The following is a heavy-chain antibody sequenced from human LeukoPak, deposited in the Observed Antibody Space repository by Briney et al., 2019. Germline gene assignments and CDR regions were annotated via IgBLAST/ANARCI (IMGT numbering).Heavy chain of an antibody. J-gene: IGHJ4*02. Sequence: PGRSLRLSCAASGFTFSSYVMHWVRQAPGKGLEWVAVISYDGSNKYYADSVKGRFIISRDNSKNTLYLQMNSLRAEDTAVYYCVAGADYYGSGGLNDYWGQGTLVTVSS. CDR3: VAGADYYGSGGLNDY. CDR2: ISYDGSNK. V-gene: IGHV3-30*04. D-gene: IGHD3-10*01. CDR1: GFTFSSYV.